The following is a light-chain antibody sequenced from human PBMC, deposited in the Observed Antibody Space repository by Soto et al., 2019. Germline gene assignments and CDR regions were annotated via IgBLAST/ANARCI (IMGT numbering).Light chain of an antibody. J-gene: IGLJ2*01. Sequence: QSALTQPPSASGSPGQSVTISCTGTSSDVGGYNYVSWYQQHPGKAPKFMIFEVSRRPSGVPDRFSGSKSGNTASLTVSGLQADDEADYYCCSYAGSNNHVVFGGGTKLTVL. CDR3: CSYAGSNNHVV. CDR2: EVS. CDR1: SSDVGGYNY. V-gene: IGLV2-8*01.